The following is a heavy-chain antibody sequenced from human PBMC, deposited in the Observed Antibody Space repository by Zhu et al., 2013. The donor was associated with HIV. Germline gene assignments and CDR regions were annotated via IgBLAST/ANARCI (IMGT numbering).Heavy chain of an antibody. V-gene: IGHV1-2*02. CDR3: ARGPVDIVVVPAAIFDWFDP. CDR1: GYTFTGYY. Sequence: QVQLVQSGAEVKKPGASVKVSCKASGYTFTGYYMHWVRQAPGQGLEWMGWINPNSGGTSYAQKFQGRVTMTRDTSISTAYMELSRLRSDDTAVYYCARGPVDIVVVPAAIFDWFDPGAREPWSPSPQ. D-gene: IGHD2-2*02. CDR2: INPNSGGT. J-gene: IGHJ5*02.